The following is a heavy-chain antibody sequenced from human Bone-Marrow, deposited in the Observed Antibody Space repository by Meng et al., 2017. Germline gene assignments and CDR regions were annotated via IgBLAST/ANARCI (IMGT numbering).Heavy chain of an antibody. Sequence: QVQLQESGPGLVEPSQTLSLTCTVSGGSMSSGNYYWSWIRQPPGKGLEWIGYIHRSGSAYYNPSLKSRVSISVDTSKNQFSLNLNSMTAADTAVYYCASFDHIPRRNYFDYWGQGTLVTVSS. J-gene: IGHJ4*02. CDR2: IHRSGSA. V-gene: IGHV4-30-4*01. D-gene: IGHD2-21*01. CDR1: GGSMSSGNYY. CDR3: ASFDHIPRRNYFDY.